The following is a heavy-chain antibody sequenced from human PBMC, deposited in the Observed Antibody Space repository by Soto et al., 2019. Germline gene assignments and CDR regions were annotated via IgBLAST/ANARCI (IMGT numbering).Heavy chain of an antibody. Sequence: GESLKISCKGSGYSFTSYWIGWVRQMPGKGLEWMGIIYPGDSDTRYSPSFQGQVTISADKSISTAYLQWSSLKASDTAMYYCARNKYSSSWPHNWFDPWGQGTLVTVSS. D-gene: IGHD6-13*01. CDR2: IYPGDSDT. CDR1: GYSFTSYW. CDR3: ARNKYSSSWPHNWFDP. V-gene: IGHV5-51*01. J-gene: IGHJ5*02.